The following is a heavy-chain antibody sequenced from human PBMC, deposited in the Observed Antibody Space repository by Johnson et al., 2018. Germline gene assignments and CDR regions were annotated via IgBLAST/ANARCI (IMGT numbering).Heavy chain of an antibody. D-gene: IGHD1-26*01. J-gene: IGHJ1*01. Sequence: VESGGSLSLSCAASGFTFSSYAMNWVRQAPGKGLEWVSTISRSNSSTYYADSVKGRFTISRDNSKNILYLQMNSLRAEDTARYYCAKNLKSGTYVRAEYFQHWGQGTLVTVSS. CDR1: GFTFSSYA. CDR2: ISRSNSST. V-gene: IGHV3-23*01. CDR3: AKNLKSGTYVRAEYFQH.